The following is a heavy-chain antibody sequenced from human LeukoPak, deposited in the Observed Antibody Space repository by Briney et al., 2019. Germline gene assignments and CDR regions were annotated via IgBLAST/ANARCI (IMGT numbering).Heavy chain of an antibody. J-gene: IGHJ5*02. CDR2: IIPIFGTA. CDR1: GGTFSSYA. D-gene: IGHD1-26*01. V-gene: IGHV1-69*01. Sequence: SVKVSCKASGGTFSSYAISWVRQAPGQGLEWMGGIIPIFGTANYAQKFQGRVTITADESTSTAYMELSSLRSEDTAVYYCARDRRVGATHNWFDPWGQETLVTVSS. CDR3: ARDRRVGATHNWFDP.